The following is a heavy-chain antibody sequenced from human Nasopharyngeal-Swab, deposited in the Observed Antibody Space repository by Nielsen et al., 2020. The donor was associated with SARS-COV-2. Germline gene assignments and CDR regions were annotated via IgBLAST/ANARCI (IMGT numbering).Heavy chain of an antibody. CDR1: GFTFSRYS. CDR3: ARPTSIAAAGTMEDY. Sequence: GESLKLSCAASGFTFSRYSMNWVLQAPGKGLEWVSSISSSSSYIYYADSVKGRFTISRDNAKNSLYLQMNSLRAEDTAVYYCARPTSIAAAGTMEDYWGQGTLVTVSS. J-gene: IGHJ4*02. D-gene: IGHD6-13*01. CDR2: ISSSSSYI. V-gene: IGHV3-21*01.